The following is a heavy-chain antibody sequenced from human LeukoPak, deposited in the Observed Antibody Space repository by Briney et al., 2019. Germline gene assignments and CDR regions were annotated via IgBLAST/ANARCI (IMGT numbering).Heavy chain of an antibody. V-gene: IGHV4-39*07. CDR2: INHSGST. CDR3: ARGLRGIVVVPAEHYYYYYMDV. J-gene: IGHJ6*03. D-gene: IGHD2-2*01. Sequence: PSETLSLTCTVSGGSISSSSYYWSWIRQPPGKGLEWIGEINHSGSTNYNPSLKSRVTISVDTSKNQFSLKLSSVTAADTAVYYCARGLRGIVVVPAEHYYYYYMDVWGKGTTVTVSS. CDR1: GGSISSSSYY.